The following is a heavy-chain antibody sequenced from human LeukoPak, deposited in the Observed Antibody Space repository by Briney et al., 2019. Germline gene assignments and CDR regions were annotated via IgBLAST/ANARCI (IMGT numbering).Heavy chain of an antibody. CDR3: TRDTDFGSPTNYFDH. CDR2: ISWEGHTT. CDR1: GFTFDDYA. J-gene: IGHJ4*02. Sequence: GESLRLSCAASGFTFDDYAMHWVRQAPGKRLQWVSLISWEGHTTYYADSVRGRFTISRDNTKNSLFLEMKSLTTDDTAFYYCTRDTDFGSPTNYFDHWGQGTLVSVSS. D-gene: IGHD3-10*01. V-gene: IGHV3-43*01.